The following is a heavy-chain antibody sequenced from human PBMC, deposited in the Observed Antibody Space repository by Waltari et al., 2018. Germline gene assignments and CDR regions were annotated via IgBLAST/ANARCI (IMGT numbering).Heavy chain of an antibody. CDR2: INGYGRDT. CDR3: ARVARKTYSSPVPGRDYYYGMDV. CDR1: GFTFSRYW. J-gene: IGHJ6*02. D-gene: IGHD3-22*01. Sequence: EEQLVESGGDLIQPGESLRVSCAVSGFTFSRYWMNWVRQAPGKGLLWVARINGYGRDTSYADSVGGRFTISRDNARNTVFLQMKSLRAEDTAVYYCARVARKTYSSPVPGRDYYYGMDVWGLGTTVTVSS. V-gene: IGHV3-74*01.